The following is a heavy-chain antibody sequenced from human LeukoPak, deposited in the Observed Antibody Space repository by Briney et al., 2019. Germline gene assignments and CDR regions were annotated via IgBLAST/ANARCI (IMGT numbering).Heavy chain of an antibody. J-gene: IGHJ3*02. Sequence: PGGSLRLSCAASGFTFSSHYMSWVRQAPGKGLEWVANIKQDGSDKYYVDSVKGRFTISRDNAKNSLYLQMNSLRAEDTAVYYCAREGDAFDIWGQGTMVTVSS. CDR3: AREGDAFDI. V-gene: IGHV3-7*01. CDR1: GFTFSSHY. CDR2: IKQDGSDK.